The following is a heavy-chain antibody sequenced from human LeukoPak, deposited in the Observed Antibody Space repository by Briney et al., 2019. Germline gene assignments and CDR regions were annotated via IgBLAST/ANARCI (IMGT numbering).Heavy chain of an antibody. D-gene: IGHD6-13*01. V-gene: IGHV5-51*01. CDR2: IYPGDSDT. J-gene: IGHJ4*02. Sequence: PGESLKISCKGSGYSFSNYWIAWVRQMPGKGLECMGIIYPGDSDTRYSPSFQGQVTISADKSISTAYLQWSSLKASDSAMYYCASLAGYSSSWYPNYFDYWGQGTLVTVSS. CDR3: ASLAGYSSSWYPNYFDY. CDR1: GYSFSNYW.